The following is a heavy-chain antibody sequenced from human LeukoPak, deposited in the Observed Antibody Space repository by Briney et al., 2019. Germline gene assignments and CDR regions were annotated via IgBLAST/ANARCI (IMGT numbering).Heavy chain of an antibody. CDR3: ARDLYAVAGTVDAFDI. V-gene: IGHV4-59*01. Sequence: PSGTLSLTCTVSGGSISSYYWSWLRQPPGKGVEWFGYIYYSGSTNYNPSLKSRVTISVDTSKNQFSLKLSSVTAADTAVYYCARDLYAVAGTVDAFDIWGQGTMVTVSS. J-gene: IGHJ3*02. CDR2: IYYSGST. D-gene: IGHD6-19*01. CDR1: GGSISSYY.